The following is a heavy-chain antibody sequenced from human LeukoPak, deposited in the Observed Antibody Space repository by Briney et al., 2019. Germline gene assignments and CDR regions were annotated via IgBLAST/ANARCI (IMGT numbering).Heavy chain of an antibody. J-gene: IGHJ4*02. V-gene: IGHV3-15*01. CDR1: GFTFSNAW. CDR2: IRSKADGGTT. D-gene: IGHD1-26*01. CDR3: TTELRWELSDSSGY. Sequence: GGSLRLSCAASGFTFSNAWMSWIRQAPGKGLEWVGRIRSKADGGTTDYAAPVKGRFTISRDDSENTLYPQMNSLKTEDTAVYYCTTELRWELSDSSGYWGQGTLVTVSS.